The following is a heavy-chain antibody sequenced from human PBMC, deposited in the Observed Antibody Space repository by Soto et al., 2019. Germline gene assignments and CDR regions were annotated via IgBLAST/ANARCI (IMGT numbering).Heavy chain of an antibody. CDR1: GFTFSSYG. J-gene: IGHJ4*02. V-gene: IGHV3-23*01. Sequence: EVQLLESGGGLEQPGGSLRLSCAASGFTFSSYGMSWVRQAPGKGLEWVSGISGSGGSTYYADSMKGRLTIARDNSKKTLDLQMDSLRAEDTAVYYCAKYESNRPRYYFYYWGQGTLVTVSS. CDR2: ISGSGGST. D-gene: IGHD3-3*01. CDR3: AKYESNRPRYYFYY.